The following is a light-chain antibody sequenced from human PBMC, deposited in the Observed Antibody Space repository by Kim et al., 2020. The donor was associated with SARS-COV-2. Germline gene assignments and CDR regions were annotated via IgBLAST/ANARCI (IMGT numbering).Light chain of an antibody. CDR2: GAS. V-gene: IGKV3-20*01. CDR1: QSLSSKY. J-gene: IGKJ2*01. Sequence: PGELATLAWRASQSLSSKYLAWYKQTSVQPPRLLSFGASIRAADIPDRFSGSGSGTDFTLTISRRGRVDFGVYFFQQYMKSPPAYTFGQGTKLEI. CDR3: QQYMKSPPAYT.